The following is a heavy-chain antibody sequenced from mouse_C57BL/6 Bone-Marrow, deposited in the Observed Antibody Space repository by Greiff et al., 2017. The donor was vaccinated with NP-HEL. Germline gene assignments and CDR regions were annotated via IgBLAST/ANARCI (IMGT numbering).Heavy chain of an antibody. CDR1: GYSFTGYY. CDR3: ARGDYYGSSLFAY. D-gene: IGHD1-1*01. CDR2: INPSTGGT. V-gene: IGHV1-42*01. J-gene: IGHJ3*01. Sequence: VQLQQSGPELVKPGASVKISCKASGYSFTGYYMNWVKQSPEKSLEWIGEINPSTGGTTYNQKFKAKATLTVDKSSSTAYMQLKSLTSEDSAVYYCARGDYYGSSLFAYWGQGTLVTVSA.